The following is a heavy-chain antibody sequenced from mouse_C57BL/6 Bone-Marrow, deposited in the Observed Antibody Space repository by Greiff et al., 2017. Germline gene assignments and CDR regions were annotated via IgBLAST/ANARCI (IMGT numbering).Heavy chain of an antibody. J-gene: IGHJ3*01. CDR2: IYPRSGNT. Sequence: QVQLQQSGAELARPGASVKLSCKASGYTFTSYGISWVKQRTGQGLEWIGEIYPRSGNTYYNEKFKGKATLTADKSSSTAYMELRSLTSGDSAVYFCARWTAPWFAYWGQGTLVTVSA. CDR1: GYTFTSYG. CDR3: ARWTAPWFAY. D-gene: IGHD1-2*01. V-gene: IGHV1-81*01.